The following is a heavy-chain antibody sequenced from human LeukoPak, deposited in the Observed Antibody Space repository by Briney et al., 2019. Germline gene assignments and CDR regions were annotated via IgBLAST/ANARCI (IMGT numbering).Heavy chain of an antibody. J-gene: IGHJ4*02. CDR2: ISSSSSYI. CDR3: ARDRVTMVRGVSPY. V-gene: IGHV3-21*01. D-gene: IGHD3-10*01. Sequence: GGSLRLSCAASGFTFSSYSMNWVRQAPGKGLEWVSSISSSSSYIYYADSVKGRFTISRDNAKNPLYLQMNSLRAEDTAVYYCARDRVTMVRGVSPYWGQGTLVTVSS. CDR1: GFTFSSYS.